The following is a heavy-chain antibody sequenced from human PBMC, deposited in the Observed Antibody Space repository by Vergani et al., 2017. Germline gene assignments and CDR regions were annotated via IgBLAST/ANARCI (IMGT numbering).Heavy chain of an antibody. V-gene: IGHV1-18*01. Sequence: QVQLVPSGAEVKKPGASVKVSCKASGYTFTSYGISWVRQAPGQGLEWMGWISAYNGNTNYAQKLQGRVTMTTDTSTSTAYMELRSLRSDDTAVYYCARDSRGYCSSTSCPTHDYWGQGTLVTVSS. CDR2: ISAYNGNT. D-gene: IGHD2-2*01. CDR3: ARDSRGYCSSTSCPTHDY. J-gene: IGHJ4*02. CDR1: GYTFTSYG.